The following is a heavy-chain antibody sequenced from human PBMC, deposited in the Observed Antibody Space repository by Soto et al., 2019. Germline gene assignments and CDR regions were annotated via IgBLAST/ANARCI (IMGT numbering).Heavy chain of an antibody. D-gene: IGHD3-22*01. CDR3: ARDLPFYYYDSSGYSSSPFDY. V-gene: IGHV1-18*01. Sequence: GASVKVSCKASGYTFTSYGISWVRQAPGQGLEWMGWISAYNGNTNYAQKLQGRVTMTTDTSTSTAYMELRSLRSDDTAVYYCARDLPFYYYDSSGYSSSPFDYWGQGTLVTVSS. J-gene: IGHJ4*02. CDR1: GYTFTSYG. CDR2: ISAYNGNT.